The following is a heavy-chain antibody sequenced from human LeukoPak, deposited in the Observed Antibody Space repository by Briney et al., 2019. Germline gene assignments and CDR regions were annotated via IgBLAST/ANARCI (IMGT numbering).Heavy chain of an antibody. CDR2: ISSSSSTI. V-gene: IGHV3-48*04. CDR3: ASLPTSDWNARYNWFDP. J-gene: IGHJ5*02. D-gene: IGHD1-1*01. CDR1: GFTFSSYS. Sequence: PGGSLRLSCAASGFTFSSYSMNWVRQAPGKGLEWVSYISSSSSTIYYADSVKARFTISRDNAKNSLYLQMNSLRAEDTAVYYCASLPTSDWNARYNWFDPWGQGTLVTVSS.